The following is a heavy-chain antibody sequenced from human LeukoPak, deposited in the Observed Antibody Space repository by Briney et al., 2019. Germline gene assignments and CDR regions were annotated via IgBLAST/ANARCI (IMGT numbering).Heavy chain of an antibody. CDR3: ARQGDGGRAYDH. CDR2: ISDSGNT. J-gene: IGHJ4*02. Sequence: SETLSLTCTVSGGSIGSSSYSWGWIRQPPGKGLEWIGTISDSGNTYYNPSLRSRVTISEDTSKNQFSLKLTSVTAADTAVYYCARQGDGGRAYDHWGQGILVTVSS. V-gene: IGHV4-39*01. D-gene: IGHD4-23*01. CDR1: GGSIGSSSYS.